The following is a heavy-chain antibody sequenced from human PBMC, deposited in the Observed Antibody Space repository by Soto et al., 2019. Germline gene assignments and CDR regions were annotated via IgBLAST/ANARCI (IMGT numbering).Heavy chain of an antibody. CDR1: DGSFSDYY. V-gene: IGHV4-34*01. J-gene: IGHJ6*03. Sequence: PSETLSLTCAVYDGSFSDYYWTWIRQSPGKGQEWIGEINHSGSTSYKSSLKSRVTISIDTSKNQFSLKLTSVTASDTAVYYCARGKFGFSYYYYYYLDVWGKGTTVTVSS. CDR2: INHSGST. D-gene: IGHD2-21*01. CDR3: ARGKFGFSYYYYYYLDV.